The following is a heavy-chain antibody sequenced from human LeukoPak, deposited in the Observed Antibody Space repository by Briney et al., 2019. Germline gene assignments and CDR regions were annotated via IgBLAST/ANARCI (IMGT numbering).Heavy chain of an antibody. J-gene: IGHJ4*02. CDR2: IIPIFGTA. CDR1: GYTFTSYA. D-gene: IGHD6-13*01. Sequence: GASVKVSCKASGYTFTSYAISWVRQAPGQGLEWMGRIIPIFGTANYAQKFQGRVTITTDESTSTAYMELSSLRSEDTAVYYCAREGIAAAGTWDSWGKGTLVTVSS. CDR3: AREGIAAAGTWDS. V-gene: IGHV1-69*05.